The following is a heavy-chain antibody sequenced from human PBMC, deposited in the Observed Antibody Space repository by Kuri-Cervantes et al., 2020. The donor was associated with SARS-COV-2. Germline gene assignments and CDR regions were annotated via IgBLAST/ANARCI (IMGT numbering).Heavy chain of an antibody. V-gene: IGHV4-4*07. CDR2: IYTSGST. CDR1: GASINDYY. J-gene: IGHJ5*02. D-gene: IGHD2-2*01. Sequence: GSLRLSCTVSGASINDYYWTWIRQPAGQGLEWIGRIYTSGSTNYNPSLKSRVTMSVDTSKNQFSLKLSSVTAADTAVYYCAKDIGVVPAASTLAWFDPWGQGTLVTVSS. CDR3: AKDIGVVPAASTLAWFDP.